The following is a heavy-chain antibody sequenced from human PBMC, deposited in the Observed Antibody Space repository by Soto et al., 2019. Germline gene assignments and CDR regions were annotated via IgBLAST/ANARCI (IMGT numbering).Heavy chain of an antibody. D-gene: IGHD6-19*01. V-gene: IGHV1-18*01. Sequence: ASVKVSCKASGYTFTSYGISWVRQAPGQGLEWMGWISAYNGNTNYAQKLQGRVTTTTHTSTSTAYMELRILRSVDTAVYYCAIAWHWLATWFDSCRQGTLVIVSS. CDR3: AIAWHWLATWFDS. CDR2: ISAYNGNT. J-gene: IGHJ5*01. CDR1: GYTFTSYG.